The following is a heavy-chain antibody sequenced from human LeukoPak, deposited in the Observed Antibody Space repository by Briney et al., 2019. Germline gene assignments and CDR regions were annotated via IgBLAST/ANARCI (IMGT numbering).Heavy chain of an antibody. CDR1: GFTFSSSA. CDR2: IYSGGST. V-gene: IGHV3-53*01. D-gene: IGHD6-19*01. J-gene: IGHJ3*02. CDR3: AREYLYSSGWRDAFDI. Sequence: GGSLRLSCAASGFTFSSSAMSWVRQAPGKGLEWVSVIYSGGSTYYADSVKGRFTISRDNSKNTLYLQMNSLRAEDTAVYYCAREYLYSSGWRDAFDIWGQGTMVTVSS.